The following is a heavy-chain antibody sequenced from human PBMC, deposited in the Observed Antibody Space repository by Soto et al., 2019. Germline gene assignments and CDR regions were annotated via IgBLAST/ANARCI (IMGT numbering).Heavy chain of an antibody. J-gene: IGHJ3*02. Sequence: EVQLVESGGGLVKPGRSLRLSCTASGIAFGDNAMTWFRQAPGMGLAWVGFITSKAYGGTSHYAASVKGRFTISRDDSKSIAYLQMNSLRTEDTVVYYCSRLGRATRPEQAFDIWGRGTMVTVSS. CDR1: GIAFGDNA. V-gene: IGHV3-49*05. CDR2: ITSKAYGGTS. D-gene: IGHD5-12*01. CDR3: SRLGRATRPEQAFDI.